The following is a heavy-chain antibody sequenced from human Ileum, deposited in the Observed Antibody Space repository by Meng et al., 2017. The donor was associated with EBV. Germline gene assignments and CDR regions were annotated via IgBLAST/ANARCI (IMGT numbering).Heavy chain of an antibody. Sequence: QLTQVVPGVVKPLQTLTPPWAIPGDSVTSNSAAWNWIRQSPSRGLELLGRTYYRSKWYNDYAVSVKSRITINPDTSKNQFSLQLNSVTPEDTAVYYCARDSSSSAYSPFDYWGQGTLVTVSS. CDR3: ARDSSSSAYSPFDY. CDR1: GDSVTSNSAA. J-gene: IGHJ4*02. CDR2: TYYRSKWYN. D-gene: IGHD3-22*01. V-gene: IGHV6-1*02.